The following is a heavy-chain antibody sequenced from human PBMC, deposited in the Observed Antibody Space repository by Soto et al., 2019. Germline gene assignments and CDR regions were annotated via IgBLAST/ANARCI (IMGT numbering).Heavy chain of an antibody. CDR3: ARARGIGVGTTSY. CDR2: VSAYNGKS. V-gene: IGHV1-18*01. Sequence: QIQLVQSGAEVKKPGASARVSCKASGYIFSNYGISWLRQVPGQGLEWMGWVSAYNGKSNYTKKFQGRVTMTTDTATNTAYMELRSLRSDDTAVYYCARARGIGVGTTSYWGQGTLVTVSS. CDR1: GYIFSNYG. D-gene: IGHD3-22*01. J-gene: IGHJ4*02.